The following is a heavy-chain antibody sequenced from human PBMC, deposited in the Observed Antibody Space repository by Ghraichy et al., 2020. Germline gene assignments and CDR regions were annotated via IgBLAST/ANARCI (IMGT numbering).Heavy chain of an antibody. V-gene: IGHV3-30*02. D-gene: IGHD4-17*01. J-gene: IGHJ3*02. CDR1: GFTFSSYG. CDR3: AKDDYGDYVAFDI. Sequence: GGSLRLSCAASGFTFSSYGMHWVRKALGKGLEWVAFIRYDGSYKYYADSVKGRFTISRDNSKNTLYLQMNSLRAEDTAVYYCAKDDYGDYVAFDIWGQGTMVTVSS. CDR2: IRYDGSYK.